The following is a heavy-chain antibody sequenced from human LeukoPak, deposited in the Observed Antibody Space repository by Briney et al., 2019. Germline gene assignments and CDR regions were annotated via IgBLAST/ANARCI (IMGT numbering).Heavy chain of an antibody. D-gene: IGHD1-26*01. CDR2: INPNSGGT. Sequence: GASVKVSCKASGYTFTGYYMHWVRQAPGQGLEWMGWINPNSGGTNYAQKFQGRVTMTRDTSISTAYMELSRLRSDDTAVYYCARGGGSPFHYYYYMDVWGKGTTVTVSS. J-gene: IGHJ6*03. CDR3: ARGGGSPFHYYYYMDV. CDR1: GYTFTGYY. V-gene: IGHV1-2*02.